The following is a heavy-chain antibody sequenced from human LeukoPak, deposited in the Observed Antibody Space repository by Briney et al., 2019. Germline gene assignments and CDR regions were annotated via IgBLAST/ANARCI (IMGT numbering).Heavy chain of an antibody. J-gene: IGHJ3*02. Sequence: IPSETLSLTCAVYGGSFSGYYWSWIRQPPGKGLEWIGEINHSGSTNYNPSLKSRVTISVDTSKNQFSLKLSSVTAADTAVYYCARVTIQWLVRGDAFDIWGQGTMVTVSS. CDR3: ARVTIQWLVRGDAFDI. V-gene: IGHV4-34*01. CDR2: INHSGST. D-gene: IGHD6-19*01. CDR1: GGSFSGYY.